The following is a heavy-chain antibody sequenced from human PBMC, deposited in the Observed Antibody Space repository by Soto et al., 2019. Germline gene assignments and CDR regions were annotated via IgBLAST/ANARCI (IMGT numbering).Heavy chain of an antibody. CDR1: GGSISSSSYY. Sequence: PSETLSLTCTVSGGSISSSSYYWGWIRQPPGKGLEWIGSIYYSGSTYYNPSLKSRVTISVDTSKNQFSLKLSSVTAADTAVYYGARRGYSSSWDFDYWGQGTLVTGSS. CDR2: IYYSGST. CDR3: ARRGYSSSWDFDY. V-gene: IGHV4-39*01. J-gene: IGHJ4*02. D-gene: IGHD6-13*01.